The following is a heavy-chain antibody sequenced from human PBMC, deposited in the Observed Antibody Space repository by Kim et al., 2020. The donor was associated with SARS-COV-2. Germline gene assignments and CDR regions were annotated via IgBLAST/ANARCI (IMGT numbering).Heavy chain of an antibody. V-gene: IGHV3-21*05. CDR1: GFTFSSYS. Sequence: GGSLRLSCAASGFTFSSYSMNWVRQAPGKGLEWLSYIYSSGSHIYYADSVKGRFTISRDNAKKSLYLQMNSLRADDTGVYYCARDRPTWGMDVWGQGTTVTVSS. CDR2: IYSSGSHI. J-gene: IGHJ6*02. CDR3: ARDRPTWGMDV.